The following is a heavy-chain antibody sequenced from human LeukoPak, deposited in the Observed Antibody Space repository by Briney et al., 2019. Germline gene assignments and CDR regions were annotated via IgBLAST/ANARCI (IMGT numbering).Heavy chain of an antibody. CDR1: GGSFSGYY. J-gene: IGHJ4*02. Sequence: SETLSLTCAVYGGSFSGYYWSWIRQPPGKGLEWIGEINHSGSTNYNPSLKSRVTISVDTSKNQFSLKLSSVTAADTAVYYCARDGTRPFDYWGQGTLVTVSS. CDR2: INHSGST. V-gene: IGHV4-34*01. CDR3: ARDGTRPFDY. D-gene: IGHD1-1*01.